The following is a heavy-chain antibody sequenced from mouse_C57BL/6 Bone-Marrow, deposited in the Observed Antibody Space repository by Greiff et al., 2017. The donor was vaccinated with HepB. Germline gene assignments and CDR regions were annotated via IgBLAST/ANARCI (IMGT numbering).Heavy chain of an antibody. CDR1: GYTFTSYW. CDR3: AMDYDYDTPCFDY. D-gene: IGHD2-4*01. J-gene: IGHJ2*01. CDR2: IHPSDSDT. Sequence: QVQLQQPGAELVKPGASVKVSCKASGYTFTSYWMHWVKQRPGQGLEWIGRIHPSDSDTNYNQKFKGKATLTVDKSSSTAYMQLSSLTSEDSAVYYCAMDYDYDTPCFDYWGQGTTLTVSS. V-gene: IGHV1-74*01.